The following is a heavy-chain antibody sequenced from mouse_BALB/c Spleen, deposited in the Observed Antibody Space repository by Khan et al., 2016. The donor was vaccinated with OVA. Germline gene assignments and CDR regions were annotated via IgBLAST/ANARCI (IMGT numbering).Heavy chain of an antibody. D-gene: IGHD4-1*01. Sequence: EVQLQESGPGLVKPSQSLSLTCTVAGYSITSDYAWNWIRQFPGNKLEWMGYISYSGSTDYNPSFKSRVSITGDTSNNKLFLQLNSVTAEDTATYYCASELGRYYAMDYWGQGTSVTVSS. CDR1: GYSITSDYA. CDR2: ISYSGST. CDR3: ASELGRYYAMDY. V-gene: IGHV3-2*02. J-gene: IGHJ4*01.